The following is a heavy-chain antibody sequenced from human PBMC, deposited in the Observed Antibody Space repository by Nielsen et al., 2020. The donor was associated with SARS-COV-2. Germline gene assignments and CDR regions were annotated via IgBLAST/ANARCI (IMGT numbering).Heavy chain of an antibody. J-gene: IGHJ2*01. CDR3: AKRGGKTGERYFDL. D-gene: IGHD7-27*01. Sequence: GESLKISCAASGFTFSSLGMFWVRQAPGKGPEWVTAISHNGDLTFYEDSVKGRFTISRDNSKNTLYLQMNSLRAEDAAVYYCAKRGGKTGERYFDLWGRGTPVTVSS. CDR2: ISHNGDLT. CDR1: GFTFSSLG. V-gene: IGHV3-30*18.